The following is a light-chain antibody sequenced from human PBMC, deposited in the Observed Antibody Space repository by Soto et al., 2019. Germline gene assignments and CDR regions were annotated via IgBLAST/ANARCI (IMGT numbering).Light chain of an antibody. CDR2: KAS. CDR1: QSISSW. CDR3: QQYYRYWA. J-gene: IGKJ1*01. V-gene: IGKV1-5*03. Sequence: DIQMTQSPSTLSASVGDRVTITCRTSQSISSWLAWYQHKPAKAPKILIHKASSLESGVPSRVSGSGSGTEFATTISLVNTEDLANYECQQYYRYWAFSLGTKV.